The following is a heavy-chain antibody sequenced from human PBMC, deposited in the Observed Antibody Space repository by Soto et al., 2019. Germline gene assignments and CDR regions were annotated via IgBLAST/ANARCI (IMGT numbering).Heavy chain of an antibody. D-gene: IGHD3-10*01. CDR3: ARDETVRGYYYYGMDV. J-gene: IGHJ6*02. Sequence: QEQLVESGGGVVQPGRSLRLSCAASGFTFSSYAMHWVRQAPGKGLEWVAVISYDGSNKYYADSVKGRFTISRDNSKNTLYLQMNSLRAEDTAVYYCARDETVRGYYYYGMDVWGQGTTVTVSS. V-gene: IGHV3-30-3*01. CDR1: GFTFSSYA. CDR2: ISYDGSNK.